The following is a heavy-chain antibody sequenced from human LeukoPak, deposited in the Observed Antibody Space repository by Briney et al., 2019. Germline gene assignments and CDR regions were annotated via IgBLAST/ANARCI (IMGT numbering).Heavy chain of an antibody. CDR1: GGSISSGDYY. CDR3: ARDPGGYSDAFDI. Sequence: SETLSLTCTVSGGSISSGDYYWSWIRQPPGKGLEWIGYIYYSGSTYYNPSLKSRVTISVDTSKNQFSLKLSSVTAADTAVYYCARDPGGYSDAFDIWGQGTMVTVSS. CDR2: IYYSGST. J-gene: IGHJ3*02. D-gene: IGHD2-15*01. V-gene: IGHV4-30-4*01.